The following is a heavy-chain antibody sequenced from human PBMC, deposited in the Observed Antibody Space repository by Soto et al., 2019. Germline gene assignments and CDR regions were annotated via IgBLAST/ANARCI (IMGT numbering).Heavy chain of an antibody. Sequence: QVQLVQSGAEVKKPASSVKVSCKASGGTFNNYPITWVRQAPGEGLEWMGGSIPIFGTANYAQNFQGRVTISVDESTSTAYMELSSLRSEDTAVYYCARGRGYSGDDHYYYFDMDVWGQWTTVTVSS. D-gene: IGHD5-12*01. CDR3: ARGRGYSGDDHYYYFDMDV. J-gene: IGHJ6*02. V-gene: IGHV1-69*01. CDR1: GGTFNNYP. CDR2: SIPIFGTA.